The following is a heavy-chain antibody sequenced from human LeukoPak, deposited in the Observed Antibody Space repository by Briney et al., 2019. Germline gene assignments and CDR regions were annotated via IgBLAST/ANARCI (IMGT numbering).Heavy chain of an antibody. V-gene: IGHV3-23*01. D-gene: IGHD3-9*01. CDR3: AKPSPYYDILTGPARIDSRPFDY. J-gene: IGHJ4*02. Sequence: QPGGSLRLSCAASGFTFSSYAMSWVRQAPGKGLECVSAIIGSSSTLYADSVKGRFTISRDNSENTLYLQMSSLRAEDTAVYYCAKPSPYYDILTGPARIDSRPFDYWGQGTLVTVSS. CDR2: IIGSSST. CDR1: GFTFSSYA.